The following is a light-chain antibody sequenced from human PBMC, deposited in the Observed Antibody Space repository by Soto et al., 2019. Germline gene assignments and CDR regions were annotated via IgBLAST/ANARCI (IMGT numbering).Light chain of an antibody. CDR3: SSYTSSSTVV. CDR1: SSDAGGYNY. Sequence: QSALTQPASVSGSPGQSITISCTGTSSDAGGYNYVSWYQQHPGKAPKLMIYDVSNQPSGVSNRFSGSKSGNTASLTISGLQAEDEADYYCSSYTSSSTVVFGGGTKLTVL. J-gene: IGLJ2*01. CDR2: DVS. V-gene: IGLV2-14*01.